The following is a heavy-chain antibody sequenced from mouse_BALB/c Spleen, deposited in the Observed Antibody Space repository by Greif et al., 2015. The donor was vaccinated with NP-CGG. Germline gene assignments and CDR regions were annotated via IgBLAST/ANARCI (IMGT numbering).Heavy chain of an antibody. CDR2: IYPGDGDT. CDR3: ARVGNYYFDY. CDR1: GYAFSSCW. V-gene: IGHV1-80*01. J-gene: IGHJ2*01. D-gene: IGHD2-1*01. Sequence: VQLQQSGAELVRPGSSVKISYKASGYAFSSCWMNWVKQRPGQGLEWIGQIYPGDGDTNYNGKFKGKATLTADKSSSTAYMQLSSLTSEDSAVYFCARVGNYYFDYWGQGTTLTVSS.